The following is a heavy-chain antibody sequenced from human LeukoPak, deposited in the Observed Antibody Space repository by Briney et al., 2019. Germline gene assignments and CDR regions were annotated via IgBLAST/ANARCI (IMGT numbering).Heavy chain of an antibody. CDR1: GFTFDDYG. CDR2: INWNGGST. J-gene: IGHJ4*02. V-gene: IGHV3-20*04. CDR3: ARRRVTVVRGVDITSYYFDY. Sequence: GGSLRLSCAASGFTFDDYGMSWVRQAPGKGLEWVSGINWNGGSTGYADSVKGRFTISRDNAKNSLYLQMNNLRAEDTALYYCARRRVTVVRGVDITSYYFDYWGQGTLVTVSS. D-gene: IGHD3-10*01.